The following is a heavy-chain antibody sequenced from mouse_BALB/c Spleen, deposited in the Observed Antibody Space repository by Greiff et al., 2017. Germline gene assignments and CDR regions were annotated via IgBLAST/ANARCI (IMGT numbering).Heavy chain of an antibody. CDR2: ISNLAYSI. CDR1: GFTFRDYG. J-gene: IGHJ4*01. D-gene: IGHD2-10*01. CDR3: ARAYYGNYYAMDY. Sequence: EVKVVESGGGLVQPGGSRKLSCAASGFTFRDYGMAWVRQAPGKGPEWVAFISNLAYSIYYADTVTGRFTISRENAKNTLYLEMSSLRSEDTAMYYCARAYYGNYYAMDYWGQGTSVTVSS. V-gene: IGHV5-15*02.